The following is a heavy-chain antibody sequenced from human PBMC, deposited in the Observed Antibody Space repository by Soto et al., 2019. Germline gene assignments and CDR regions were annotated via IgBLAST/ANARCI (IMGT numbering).Heavy chain of an antibody. D-gene: IGHD3-16*01. CDR2: INHSGST. V-gene: IGHV4-34*01. J-gene: IGHJ4*02. Sequence: SDTLSLTCAVYGGSFSGYYWSWIRQPPGKGLEWIGEINHSGSTNYNPSLKSRVTISVDTSKNQFSLKLSSVTAADTAVYYCASCEHWGYFDYWGQGTLVTVS. CDR1: GGSFSGYY. CDR3: ASCEHWGYFDY.